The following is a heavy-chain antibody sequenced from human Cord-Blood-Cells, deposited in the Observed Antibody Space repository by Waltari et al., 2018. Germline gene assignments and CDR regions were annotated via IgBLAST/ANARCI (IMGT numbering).Heavy chain of an antibody. D-gene: IGHD3-16*01. CDR2: IYWNDDK. CDR3: AHRRIGVAFDI. V-gene: IGHV2-5*01. J-gene: IGHJ3*02. Sequence: QITLKESGPTLVKPTQNLTLTCTFSGFSLSTSGVGVGWIRQPPGKALEWLALIYWNDDKRYSPSLKSRLTITKDTSKNQVVLTMTNMDPVDTATYYCAHRRIGVAFDIWGQGTMVTVSS. CDR1: GFSLSTSGVG.